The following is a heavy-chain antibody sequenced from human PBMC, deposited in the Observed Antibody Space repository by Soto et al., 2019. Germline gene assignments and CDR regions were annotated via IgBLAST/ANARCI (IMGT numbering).Heavy chain of an antibody. CDR3: AAARRITIFGHQWSGLLPDY. CDR1: GGTFSSYA. CDR2: IIPIFGTA. V-gene: IGHV1-69*06. D-gene: IGHD3-3*01. Sequence: SVKVSCKASGGTFSSYAISWVRQAPGQGLEWMGGIIPIFGTANYAQKFQGRVTITADKSTSTAYMELSSLRSEDTAVYYCAAARRITIFGHQWSGLLPDYWGQGTLVTVSS. J-gene: IGHJ4*02.